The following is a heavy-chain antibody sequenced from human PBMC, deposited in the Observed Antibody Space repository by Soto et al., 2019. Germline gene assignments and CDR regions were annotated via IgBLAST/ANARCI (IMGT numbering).Heavy chain of an antibody. CDR1: GFTFSGSA. CDR3: TGHAYSSSRNHWYFDL. Sequence: GGSLRLSCAASGFTFSGSAMHWVRQASGKGLEWVGRIRSKANSCATAYAASVKGRFTISRDDSKNTAYLQMNSLKTEDTAVYYCTGHAYSSSRNHWYFDLWGRGTLVTVSS. J-gene: IGHJ2*01. CDR2: IRSKANSCAT. V-gene: IGHV3-73*01. D-gene: IGHD6-13*01.